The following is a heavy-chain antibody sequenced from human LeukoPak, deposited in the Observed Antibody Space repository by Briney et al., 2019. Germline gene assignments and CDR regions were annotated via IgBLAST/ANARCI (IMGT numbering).Heavy chain of an antibody. CDR3: ARACNGGSCYSNYYGMDV. D-gene: IGHD2-15*01. Sequence: ASVKVSCKASGYTFTSYGISWVRQAPGQGLEWMGWISAYNGNTNYAQKLQGRVTMTTDTSTSTAYMELRSLRSDDTAVYYCARACNGGSCYSNYYGMDVWGKGTTVTVSS. CDR1: GYTFTSYG. J-gene: IGHJ6*04. V-gene: IGHV1-18*04. CDR2: ISAYNGNT.